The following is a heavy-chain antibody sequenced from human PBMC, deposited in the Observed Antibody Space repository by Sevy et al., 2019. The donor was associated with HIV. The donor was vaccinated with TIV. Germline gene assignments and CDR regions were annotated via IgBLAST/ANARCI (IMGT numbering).Heavy chain of an antibody. V-gene: IGHV3-23*01. Sequence: GGSLRLSCAASGFTFSKYSMSWVRQPPGKGLEWVSSLSFGCGEINYADSVKGRFTISRDNSKSSVYLQMNTLRPEDTAVYYCAREGCTKPHAYGGQGTLVTVSS. D-gene: IGHD2-8*01. CDR3: AREGCTKPHAY. J-gene: IGHJ4*02. CDR2: LSFGCGEI. CDR1: GFTFSKYS.